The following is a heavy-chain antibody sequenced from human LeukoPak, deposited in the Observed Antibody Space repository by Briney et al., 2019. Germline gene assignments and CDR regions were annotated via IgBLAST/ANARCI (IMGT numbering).Heavy chain of an antibody. CDR3: AIGGIQLWSPFDY. CDR1: GFTFSSYS. V-gene: IGHV3-48*04. CDR2: ISSSSSTI. J-gene: IGHJ4*02. D-gene: IGHD5-18*01. Sequence: GGSLRLSCAASGFTFSSYSMNWVRQAPGKGLEWVSYISSSSSTIYYADSVKGRFTISRDNAKNSLYLQMNSLRAEDTAVYYCAIGGIQLWSPFDYWGQGTLVTVSS.